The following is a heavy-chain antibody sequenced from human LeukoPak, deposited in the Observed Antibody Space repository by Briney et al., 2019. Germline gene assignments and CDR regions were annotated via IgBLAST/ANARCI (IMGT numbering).Heavy chain of an antibody. Sequence: GGSLRLSCAASGFTFSSYAMNWVRQAPGKGLEWVSVISGSSSSTYYADSVKGRFTISRDNSKDTLYLQMNSLRAEDTAVYYCAKAPNCNSASCYTSVDYWGQGTLVTVSS. D-gene: IGHD2-2*01. CDR1: GFTFSSYA. CDR2: ISGSSSST. V-gene: IGHV3-23*01. CDR3: AKAPNCNSASCYTSVDY. J-gene: IGHJ4*02.